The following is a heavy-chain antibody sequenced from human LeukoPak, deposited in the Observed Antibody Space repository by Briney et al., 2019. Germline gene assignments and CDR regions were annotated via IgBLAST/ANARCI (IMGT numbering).Heavy chain of an antibody. Sequence: GGSLRLSCAASGFTVRSNYMSWVRQAPGKGLEWVSAISGSGGSTYYADSVKGRFTISRDNSKNTLYLQMNSLRAEDTAVYYCAKGPRRITMIVVVTTGYWGQGTLVTVSS. J-gene: IGHJ4*02. V-gene: IGHV3-23*01. CDR1: GFTVRSNY. D-gene: IGHD3-22*01. CDR2: ISGSGGST. CDR3: AKGPRRITMIVVVTTGY.